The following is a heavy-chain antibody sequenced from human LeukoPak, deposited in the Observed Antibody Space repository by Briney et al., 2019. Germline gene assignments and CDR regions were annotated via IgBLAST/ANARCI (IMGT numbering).Heavy chain of an antibody. J-gene: IGHJ4*02. CDR2: ISGSGGST. Sequence: GGSLRLSCAASGFTFSSYGMSWVRQAPGKGLEWVSGISGSGGSTYYADSVKGRFTISRDNSKNTLHLQMNSLRVEDTAVYYCAKESGATTGYWGQGTLVTVSS. V-gene: IGHV3-23*01. CDR1: GFTFSSYG. CDR3: AKESGATTGY. D-gene: IGHD1-26*01.